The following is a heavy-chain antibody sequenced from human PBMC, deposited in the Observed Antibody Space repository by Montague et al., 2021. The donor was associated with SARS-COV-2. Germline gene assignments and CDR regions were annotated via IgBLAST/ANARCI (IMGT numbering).Heavy chain of an antibody. D-gene: IGHD3-22*01. J-gene: IGHJ5*02. CDR1: GYSISSGYY. CDR2: IYHSWGT. CDR3: ASVRSITMIVVVITPMGWFDP. V-gene: IGHV4-38-2*02. Sequence: SETLSLTCTVSGYSISSGYYWGWIRQPPGKGLEWIWSIYHSWGTYYNPXXKSRVTISVDTSKNQFSLKLISVTAADTAVYYCASVRSITMIVVVITPMGWFDPWGQGTLVTVSS.